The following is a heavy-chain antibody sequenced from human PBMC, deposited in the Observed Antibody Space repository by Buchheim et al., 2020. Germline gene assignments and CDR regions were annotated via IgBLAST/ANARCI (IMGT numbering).Heavy chain of an antibody. Sequence: EVQLVESGGGLVQPGGSLRLSCAASGFTFSSYSMNWVRQAPGKGLEWVSYISSSSSTIYYADSVKGRFTISRDNAKNSLYLQMNSLRAEDTAVYYCGRDDLKYSSSGNDYWGQGTL. V-gene: IGHV3-48*01. CDR2: ISSSSSTI. D-gene: IGHD6-6*01. CDR3: GRDDLKYSSSGNDY. J-gene: IGHJ4*02. CDR1: GFTFSSYS.